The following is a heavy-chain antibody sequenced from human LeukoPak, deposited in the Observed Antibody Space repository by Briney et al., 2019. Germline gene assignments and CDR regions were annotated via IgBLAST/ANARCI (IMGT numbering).Heavy chain of an antibody. V-gene: IGHV1-2*02. CDR1: GYTFIGYY. Sequence: GASVKVSCKASGYTFIGYYMHWVRQAPGQGLEWMGWINPNSGFTNYAQKFQGRVTMTRDTSISTAYMELSRLRSDDTAVYSCARGIMINQIRPAFDYWGQGTLVTVSS. J-gene: IGHJ4*02. CDR3: ARGIMINQIRPAFDY. CDR2: INPNSGFT. D-gene: IGHD3-16*01.